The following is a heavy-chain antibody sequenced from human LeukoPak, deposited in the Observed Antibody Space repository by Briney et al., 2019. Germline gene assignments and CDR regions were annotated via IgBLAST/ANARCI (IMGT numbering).Heavy chain of an antibody. J-gene: IGHJ6*03. CDR3: ARAYGYYYYMDV. CDR1: GYSISSGYY. Sequence: PSETLSLTCAVSGYSISSGYYWGWIRQPPGKGLEWIGFIYNSGNTWYSPSLKSRVTISVDTSKNQVSLKLTSVTAADTAVYYRARAYGYYYYMDVWGKGTTVTVSS. V-gene: IGHV4-38-2*01. D-gene: IGHD4-17*01. CDR2: IYNSGNT.